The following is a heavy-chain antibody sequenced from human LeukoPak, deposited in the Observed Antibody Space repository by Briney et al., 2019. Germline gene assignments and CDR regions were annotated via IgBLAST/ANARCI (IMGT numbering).Heavy chain of an antibody. D-gene: IGHD3-22*01. CDR1: GYAFTGYY. V-gene: IGHV1-2*02. J-gene: IGHJ4*02. Sequence: ASVKVSCKASGYAFTGYYMHWVRQAPGQGLEWMGWINPNSGGTNYAQKLQGRVTMTTDTSTSTAYMELRSLRSDDTAVYYCARRATYYYDSSGYYWEDYWGQGTLVTVSS. CDR2: INPNSGGT. CDR3: ARRATYYYDSSGYYWEDY.